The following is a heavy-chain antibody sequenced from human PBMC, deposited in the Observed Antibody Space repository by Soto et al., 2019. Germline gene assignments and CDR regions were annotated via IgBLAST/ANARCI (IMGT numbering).Heavy chain of an antibody. CDR3: ARGFDSGKFYAFES. CDR1: GGYFSSSDW. Sequence: SETLSLTCAVSGGYFSSSDWWSWVRQPPGKGLEWIGQIYHGESTNYNPSLWNRVTISVDKSKNHFSLRLTSVTAADTAVYYCARGFDSGKFYAFESWGRGTLVTVSS. V-gene: IGHV4-4*02. D-gene: IGHD1-26*01. CDR2: IYHGEST. J-gene: IGHJ4*02.